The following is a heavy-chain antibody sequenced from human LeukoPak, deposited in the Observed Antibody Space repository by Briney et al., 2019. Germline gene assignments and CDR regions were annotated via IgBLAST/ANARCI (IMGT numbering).Heavy chain of an antibody. D-gene: IGHD6-13*01. J-gene: IGHJ3*02. CDR2: IYPGDSDT. V-gene: IGHV5-51*01. CDR3: ARSSPYSSSWYSKDAFDI. CDR1: GYSFTSYW. Sequence: GESLKISCKGSGYSFTSYWIGWVRQMPGKGLEWMGIIYPGDSDTRYSPSFQGQVTISADKSISTAYLQWSSLKASDTAMYYCARSSPYSSSWYSKDAFDIWGQGTMVTVSS.